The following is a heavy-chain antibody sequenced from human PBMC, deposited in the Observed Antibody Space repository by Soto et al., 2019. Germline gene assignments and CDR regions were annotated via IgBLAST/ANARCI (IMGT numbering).Heavy chain of an antibody. CDR2: ISAYNGST. CDR1: GYTFTSYG. CDR3: ARDQEISSLTGYYKYYYYGMDV. V-gene: IGHV1-18*01. J-gene: IGHJ6*02. Sequence: ASVKVSCKASGYTFTSYGISWVRQAPGQGLEWMGWISAYNGSTNYAQKLQGRVTMTTDTSTSTACMELRSLRSDDTAVYYCARDQEISSLTGYYKYYYYGMDVWGQGTTVTVSS. D-gene: IGHD3-9*01.